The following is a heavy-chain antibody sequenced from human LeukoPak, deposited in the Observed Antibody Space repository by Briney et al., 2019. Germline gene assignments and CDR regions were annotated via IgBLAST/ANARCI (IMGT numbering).Heavy chain of an antibody. J-gene: IGHJ6*03. Sequence: PSETPSLTCTVSGGSISGYYWSWIRQPPGKGLEWIGYIYSSGSTDYNPSLKSRVTISVGTSKNQFSLKVCSVTAADTAVYYCARLILGYCISTSCYDNYYMDVWGKGTTVTVSS. D-gene: IGHD2-2*01. CDR3: ARLILGYCISTSCYDNYYMDV. CDR1: GGSISGYY. V-gene: IGHV4-4*09. CDR2: IYSSGST.